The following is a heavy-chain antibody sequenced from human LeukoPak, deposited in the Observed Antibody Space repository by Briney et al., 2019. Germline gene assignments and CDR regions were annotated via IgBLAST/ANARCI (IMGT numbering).Heavy chain of an antibody. CDR1: GFTFSSYP. V-gene: IGHV3-33*08. J-gene: IGHJ4*02. CDR2: IWYDGSNK. Sequence: GGSLRLSCVASGFTFSSYPIHWVRQAPGKGLEWVAVIWYDGSNKYYADSVKGRFTISRDNSKNTLYLQMNSLRAEDTAVYYCARRALGFDYWGQGTLVTVSS. CDR3: ARRALGFDY.